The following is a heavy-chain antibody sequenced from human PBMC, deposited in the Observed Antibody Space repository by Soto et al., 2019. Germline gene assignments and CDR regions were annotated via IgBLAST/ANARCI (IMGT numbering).Heavy chain of an antibody. V-gene: IGHV1-18*01. D-gene: IGHD6-6*01. Sequence: QVHLVQSGAEVKKPGASVKVSCKGSGYAFTTYGITWVRQAPGQGLEWMGWISAHNRNTNYAQKLQGRVTVTRDTSTSTAYMQLRSLRSDVTAVYYCARGRDGDYWGQGALVTVSS. CDR1: GYAFTTYG. CDR2: ISAHNRNT. J-gene: IGHJ4*02. CDR3: ARGRDGDY.